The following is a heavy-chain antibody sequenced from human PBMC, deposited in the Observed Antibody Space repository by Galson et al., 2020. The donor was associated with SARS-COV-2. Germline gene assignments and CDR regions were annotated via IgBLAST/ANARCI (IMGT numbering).Heavy chain of an antibody. Sequence: GGSLRLSCAASGFIFSSNAMGWVRQAPGKGLEWVSAISYSGDNTYYADSVKGRFTISRDNSKNTLYLEMNSLRAEDTAIYYCAKERRSDGCFDYWGQGPLVTVSS. D-gene: IGHD2-21*02. CDR3: AKERRSDGCFDY. J-gene: IGHJ4*02. V-gene: IGHV3-23*01. CDR2: ISYSGDNT. CDR1: GFIFSSNA.